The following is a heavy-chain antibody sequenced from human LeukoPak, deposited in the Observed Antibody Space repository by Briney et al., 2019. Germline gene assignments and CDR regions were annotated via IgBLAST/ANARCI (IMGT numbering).Heavy chain of an antibody. Sequence: PSETLTLTCSVSGGSFSSSSHYWAWIRQPPGKGLEWIASMFHSGSSYYNTSLKSRVTISIDTSKNNFSLRLSSVTAADTAVYYCARHVVHYSNSLEVSCLNHWGQGTRVTVSS. CDR1: GGSFSSSSHY. V-gene: IGHV4-39*01. CDR2: MFHSGSS. D-gene: IGHD4-11*01. CDR3: ARHVVHYSNSLEVSCLNH. J-gene: IGHJ1*01.